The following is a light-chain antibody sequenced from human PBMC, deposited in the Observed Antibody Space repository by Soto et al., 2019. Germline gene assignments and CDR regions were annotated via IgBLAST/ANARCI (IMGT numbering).Light chain of an antibody. Sequence: QSALTQPRSVSGSPGQSVTISCTVTSSDVSGYNYVSWYQQHPGKAPKLMIFDVHKRPSGVPDRFSGSKSGDTASLTISGLRPEDEADYYCCAYADIYTYVFGGGTKLTVL. CDR2: DVH. V-gene: IGLV2-11*01. CDR1: SSDVSGYNY. J-gene: IGLJ2*01. CDR3: CAYADIYTYV.